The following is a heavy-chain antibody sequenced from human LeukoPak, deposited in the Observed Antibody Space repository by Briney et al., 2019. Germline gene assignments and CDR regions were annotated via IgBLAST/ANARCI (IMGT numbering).Heavy chain of an antibody. Sequence: PSETLSLTCTVSGGSISSSSYYWGWIRQPPGKGLEWIGSIYYSGSTYYNPSLKSRVTISVDTSKNQFSLKLSSVTAADTAVYYCARHPRRGYSPDYWGQGTLVTVSS. V-gene: IGHV4-39*01. CDR3: ARHPRRGYSPDY. CDR2: IYYSGST. CDR1: GGSISSSSYY. D-gene: IGHD4-11*01. J-gene: IGHJ4*02.